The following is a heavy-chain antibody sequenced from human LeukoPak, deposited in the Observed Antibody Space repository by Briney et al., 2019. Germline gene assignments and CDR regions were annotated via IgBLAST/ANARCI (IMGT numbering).Heavy chain of an antibody. V-gene: IGHV4-59*01. D-gene: IGHD3-9*01. CDR2: IYYSGST. CDR1: GGSISPFY. Sequence: PSETLSLTCTVSGGSISPFYWNWIRQPPGKGLEWIGYIYYSGSTNYNPSLKSRVTISVDTSKNQFSLKLSSVTAADTAVYYCARAKRDYDILTGYLYYYGMDVWGQGTTVTVSS. CDR3: ARAKRDYDILTGYLYYYGMDV. J-gene: IGHJ6*02.